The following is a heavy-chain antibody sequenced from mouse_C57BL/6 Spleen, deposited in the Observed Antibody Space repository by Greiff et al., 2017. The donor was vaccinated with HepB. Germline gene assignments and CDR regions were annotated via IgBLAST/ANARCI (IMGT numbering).Heavy chain of an antibody. J-gene: IGHJ4*01. CDR3: ARQLLRYAMDY. CDR2: ISSGGSYT. Sequence: VQLKQSGGDLVKPGGSLKLSCAASGFTFSSYGMSWVRQTPDKRLEWVATISSGGSYTYYPDSVKGRFTISRDNAKNTLYLQMSSLKSEDTAMYYGARQLLRYAMDYWGQGTSVTVSS. CDR1: GFTFSSYG. D-gene: IGHD1-1*01. V-gene: IGHV5-6*01.